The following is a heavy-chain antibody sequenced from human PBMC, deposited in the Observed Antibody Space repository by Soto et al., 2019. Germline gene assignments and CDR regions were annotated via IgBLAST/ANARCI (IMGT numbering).Heavy chain of an antibody. J-gene: IGHJ5*02. Sequence: PGESLKISCKGSGYSFTSYFISWVRQMPGKGLEWMGRIDPSDSYTNYSPSFQGHVTISADKSLSTAYLQWSSLKASDTAMYYCARRHGSGSHIGHWGQGTLVTVSS. CDR3: ARRHGSGSHIGH. CDR1: GYSFTSYF. CDR2: IDPSDSYT. D-gene: IGHD3-10*01. V-gene: IGHV5-10-1*01.